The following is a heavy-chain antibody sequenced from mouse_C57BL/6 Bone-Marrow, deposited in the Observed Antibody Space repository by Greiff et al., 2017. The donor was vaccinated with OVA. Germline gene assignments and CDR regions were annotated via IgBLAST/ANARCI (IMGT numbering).Heavy chain of an antibody. J-gene: IGHJ3*01. CDR1: GYTFTSYD. CDR2: LYPRDGST. Sequence: VKLMESGPELVKPGASVKLSCKASGYTFTSYDINWVKQRPGQGLEWIGWLYPRDGSTKYNEKFKGKATLTVDTSSSTAYMELHSLTSEDSAVYFCARGDYPPWFAYWGQGTLVTVSA. D-gene: IGHD2-4*01. CDR3: ARGDYPPWFAY. V-gene: IGHV1-85*01.